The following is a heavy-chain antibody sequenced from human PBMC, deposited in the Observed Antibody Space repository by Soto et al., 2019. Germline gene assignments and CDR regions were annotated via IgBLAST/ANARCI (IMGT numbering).Heavy chain of an antibody. CDR3: ARWYCSSTSCYWNYYYYMDV. CDR2: ISSSSSTI. V-gene: IGHV3-48*01. Sequence: GGSLRLSCAASGFTFSSYSMNWVRQAPGKGLEWVSYISSSSSTIYYADSVKGRFTISRDNAKNSLYLQMNSLRAEDTAVYYCARWYCSSTSCYWNYYYYMDVWGKGTTVTVSS. J-gene: IGHJ6*03. CDR1: GFTFSSYS. D-gene: IGHD2-2*01.